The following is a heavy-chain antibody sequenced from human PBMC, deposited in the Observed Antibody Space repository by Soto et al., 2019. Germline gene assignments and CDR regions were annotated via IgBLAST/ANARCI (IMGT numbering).Heavy chain of an antibody. J-gene: IGHJ4*02. CDR3: AGGVSGTGFDL. CDR1: WGSFSCNRAG. Sequence: SQTLALNCAIYWGSFSCNRAGWNWIRSSPSRGLEWLGRTYYRSNWRHDYAVSVKSRINVNPDTSMKHFSLQLNSVTPDDTAVYYCAGGVSGTGFDLWGQGTLVTVSS. V-gene: IGHV6-1*01. D-gene: IGHD6-19*01. CDR2: TYYRSNWRH.